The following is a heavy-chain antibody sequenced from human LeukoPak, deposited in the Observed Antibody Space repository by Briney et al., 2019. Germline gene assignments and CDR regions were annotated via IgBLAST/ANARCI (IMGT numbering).Heavy chain of an antibody. CDR1: GYTLTELS. CDR2: FDPEDGET. V-gene: IGHV1-24*01. J-gene: IGHJ4*02. Sequence: ASVKVSCKVSGYTLTELSMHWVRQAPGEGLEWMGGFDPEDGETIYAQKFQGRVTMTEDTSTDTAYMELSSLRSEDTAVYYCATVETVAAAGTGYDYWGQGTLVTVSS. D-gene: IGHD6-13*01. CDR3: ATVETVAAAGTGYDY.